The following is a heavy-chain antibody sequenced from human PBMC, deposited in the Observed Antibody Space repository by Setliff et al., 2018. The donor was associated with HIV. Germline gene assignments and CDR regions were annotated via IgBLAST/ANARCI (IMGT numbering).Heavy chain of an antibody. CDR3: ASRVYYYDDSATVREEGFVP. CDR1: GGSISSNKYY. J-gene: IGHJ5*02. Sequence: SETLSLACSVSGGSISSNKYYWSCIRQPPGQGLVWTGSIYHSGKTYYNPSLKSRLTISVDTSKNQFSLKLSSVTAADTAVYDCASRVYYYDDSATVREEGFVPWGQGTLVTVSS. D-gene: IGHD3-22*01. V-gene: IGHV4-39*01. CDR2: IYHSGKT.